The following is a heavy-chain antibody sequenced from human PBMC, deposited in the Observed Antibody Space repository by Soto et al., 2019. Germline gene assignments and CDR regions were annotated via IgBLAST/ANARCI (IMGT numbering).Heavy chain of an antibody. CDR3: VKDNLAGGADG. Sequence: VQLVESGGALVQPGGSLRLSCATSGFALRDSAMHWVRQVSGGGLQWVSGMYSSGDVGYAGSVRGRFTMSRDVARNALFLQMSSLTADDTALYYCVKDNLAGGADGWGQGTTVTVSS. V-gene: IGHV3-9*01. CDR2: MYSSGDV. CDR1: GFALRDSA. J-gene: IGHJ6*02. D-gene: IGHD3-10*01.